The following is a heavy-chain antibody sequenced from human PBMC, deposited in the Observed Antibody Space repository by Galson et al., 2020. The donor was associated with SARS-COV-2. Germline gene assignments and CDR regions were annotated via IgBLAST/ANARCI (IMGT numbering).Heavy chain of an antibody. V-gene: IGHV3-30-3*01. J-gene: IGHJ4*02. CDR1: GFTFSSYA. Sequence: TGGSLRLSCAASGFTFSSYAMHWVRQAPGKGLEWVAVISYDGSNKYYADSVKGRFTISRDNSKNTLYLQMNSLRADDTAVYYCAPDYYDSSGYYYGWGYWGQGTLVTVSS. CDR2: ISYDGSNK. CDR3: APDYYDSSGYYYGWGY. D-gene: IGHD3-22*01.